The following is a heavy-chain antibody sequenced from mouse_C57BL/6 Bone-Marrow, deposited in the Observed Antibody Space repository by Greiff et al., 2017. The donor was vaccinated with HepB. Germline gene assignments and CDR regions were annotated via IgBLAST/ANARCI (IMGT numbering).Heavy chain of an antibody. V-gene: IGHV1-59*01. Sequence: VQLQQPGAELVRPGTSVKLSCKASGYTFTSYWMHWVKQRPGQGLEWIGVIDPSDSYTNYNQKFKGKATLTVDTSSSTAYMQLSSLTSGDSAVYYCARAYTVPFAMGYWGRGTSVTVSS. CDR2: IDPSDSYT. J-gene: IGHJ4*01. CDR3: ARAYTVPFAMGY. D-gene: IGHD1-1*01. CDR1: GYTFTSYW.